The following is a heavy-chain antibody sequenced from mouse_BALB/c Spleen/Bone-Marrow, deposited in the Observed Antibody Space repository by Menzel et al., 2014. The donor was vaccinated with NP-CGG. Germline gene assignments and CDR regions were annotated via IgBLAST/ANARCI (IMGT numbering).Heavy chain of an antibody. CDR2: INPSNGGT. D-gene: IGHD1-1*01. Sequence: VQLQQSGAELVKPGASVKLSCKASGYFFTNYYMYWVKRRPGQGLEWIGEINPSNGGTNFNEKFKNKATLTVDKSFITAYMQLSSLTSEDSAVYYCTRSNYGYWYFDVWGAGTTVTVSS. V-gene: IGHV1S81*02. CDR1: GYFFTNYY. J-gene: IGHJ1*01. CDR3: TRSNYGYWYFDV.